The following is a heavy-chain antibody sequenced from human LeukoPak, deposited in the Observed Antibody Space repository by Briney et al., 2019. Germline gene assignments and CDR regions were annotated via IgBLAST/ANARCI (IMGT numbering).Heavy chain of an antibody. V-gene: IGHV1-2*06. CDR1: GYTFTDYF. Sequence: ASVKVSCKASGYTFTDYFIHWVRQAPGQGPEWMGRINSNSGGTEYEQNFQGRVTMTRDTSINTAYMALSRLTFDDTAVYYCAGDLSSTSNWEFDYWGQGTVVTVSS. J-gene: IGHJ4*02. D-gene: IGHD7-27*01. CDR2: INSNSGGT. CDR3: AGDLSSTSNWEFDY.